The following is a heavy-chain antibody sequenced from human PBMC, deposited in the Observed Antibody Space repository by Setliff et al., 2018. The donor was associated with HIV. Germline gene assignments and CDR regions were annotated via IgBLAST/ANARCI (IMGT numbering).Heavy chain of an antibody. J-gene: IGHJ4*02. D-gene: IGHD3-22*01. Sequence: SVKVSCKASGGTFSSYAISWVRQAPGQGLEWMGGIIPILGIANYAKKVQGRVTITADKSTSTAYMELSSLRSEDTAVYYCARGDYCDSSGYRYFDYWGQGTLVTVSS. CDR2: IIPILGIA. CDR3: ARGDYCDSSGYRYFDY. V-gene: IGHV1-69*10. CDR1: GGTFSSYA.